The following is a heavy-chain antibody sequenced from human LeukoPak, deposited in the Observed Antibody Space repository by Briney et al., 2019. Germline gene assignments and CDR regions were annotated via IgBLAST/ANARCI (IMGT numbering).Heavy chain of an antibody. Sequence: GSVNVSRKASGYTLTSYGISWVRQAPGQGVEWMGWISAYNGNTNYAQKLQGRVTMTTDTSTSTAYMELRSLRSDDTAVYYCARAPLWFGELYAFVIWGQGTMVTVSS. V-gene: IGHV1-18*04. CDR1: GYTLTSYG. J-gene: IGHJ3*02. CDR3: ARAPLWFGELYAFVI. D-gene: IGHD3-10*01. CDR2: ISAYNGNT.